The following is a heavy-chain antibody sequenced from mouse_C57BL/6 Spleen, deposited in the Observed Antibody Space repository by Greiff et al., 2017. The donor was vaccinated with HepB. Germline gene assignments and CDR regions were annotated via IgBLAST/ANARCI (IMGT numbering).Heavy chain of an antibody. CDR1: GYTFTSYG. Sequence: VMLVESGAELARPGASVKLSCKASGYTFTSYGISWVKQRTGQGLEWIGEIYPRSGNTYYNEKFKGKATLTADKSSSTAYMELRSLTSEDSAVYFCARRDFNYYGSSYSLAYWGQGTLVTVSA. J-gene: IGHJ3*01. V-gene: IGHV1-81*01. CDR2: IYPRSGNT. D-gene: IGHD1-1*01. CDR3: ARRDFNYYGSSYSLAY.